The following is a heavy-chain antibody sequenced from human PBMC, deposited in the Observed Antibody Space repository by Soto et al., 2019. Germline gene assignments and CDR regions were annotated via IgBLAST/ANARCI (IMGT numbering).Heavy chain of an antibody. CDR1: GYTFTSYG. CDR3: ASTLVLDSSSWYVPDFDY. D-gene: IGHD6-13*01. Sequence: QVQLVQSGAEVKKPGASVKVSCKASGYTFTSYGISWVRQAPGQGLEWMGWISAYNGNTNYAQKLQGRVTMTTDTSTSPAYMELRSLRYDDTDVYYCASTLVLDSSSWYVPDFDYWGQGTLVTVSS. J-gene: IGHJ4*02. CDR2: ISAYNGNT. V-gene: IGHV1-18*01.